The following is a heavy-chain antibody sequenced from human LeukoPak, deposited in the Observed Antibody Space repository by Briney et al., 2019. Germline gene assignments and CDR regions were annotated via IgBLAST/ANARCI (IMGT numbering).Heavy chain of an antibody. J-gene: IGHJ4*02. Sequence: GGSLRLSCAASGFTFSSYAMSWVRQAPGKGLEWVSGISDSGGNTYYADSVKGWFTISRDNSKNTLYLQMNSLRAEDTAVYYCAKSNRLFEYSSSSSDCWGQGTLVTVSS. CDR2: ISDSGGNT. CDR1: GFTFSSYA. D-gene: IGHD6-6*01. CDR3: AKSNRLFEYSSSSSDC. V-gene: IGHV3-23*01.